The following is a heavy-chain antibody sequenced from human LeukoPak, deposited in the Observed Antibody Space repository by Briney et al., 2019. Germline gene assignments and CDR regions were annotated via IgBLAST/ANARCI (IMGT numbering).Heavy chain of an antibody. Sequence: NTGGSLRLSCAASGFTFSSYSMNWVRQAPGKGLEWVSSISSSGSYIYYADSVKGRFTISRDNAKNSLYLQMNSLRAEDTAVYYCARAEGSGHFDYWGQGTLVTVSS. CDR3: ARAEGSGHFDY. CDR1: GFTFSSYS. D-gene: IGHD3-10*01. J-gene: IGHJ4*02. CDR2: ISSSGSYI. V-gene: IGHV3-21*01.